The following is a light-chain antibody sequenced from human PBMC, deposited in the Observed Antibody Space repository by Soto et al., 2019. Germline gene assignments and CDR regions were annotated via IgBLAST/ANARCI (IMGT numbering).Light chain of an antibody. CDR3: SSYTNIRTLV. Sequence: QSVLTQPASVSGSPGQSITISCTGTSGDVGGYNYVSWHQQHPGRAPKLIIYGVSNRPSGVSTRFSGSKSGNTASLTISGLQAEDEADYYCSSYTNIRTLVFGGGTKLTVL. CDR2: GVS. J-gene: IGLJ3*02. V-gene: IGLV2-14*01. CDR1: SGDVGGYNY.